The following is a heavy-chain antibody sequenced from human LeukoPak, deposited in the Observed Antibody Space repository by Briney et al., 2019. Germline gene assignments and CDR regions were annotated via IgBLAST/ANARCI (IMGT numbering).Heavy chain of an antibody. V-gene: IGHV4-34*01. CDR2: INHSGST. CDR1: GGSFSGYY. CDR3: ARERRKNYYDSSGRFDY. Sequence: PSETLSLTCAVYGGSFSGYYWSWIRQPPGKGLEWTGEINHSGSTNYNPSLKSRVTISVDTSKNQFSLKLSSVTAADTAVYYCARERRKNYYDSSGRFDYWGQGTLVTVSS. D-gene: IGHD3-22*01. J-gene: IGHJ4*02.